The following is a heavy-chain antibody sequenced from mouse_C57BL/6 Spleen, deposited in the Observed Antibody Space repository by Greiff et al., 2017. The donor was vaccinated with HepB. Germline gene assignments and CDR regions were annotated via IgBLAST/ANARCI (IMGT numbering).Heavy chain of an antibody. D-gene: IGHD1-2*01. Sequence: VQLQQSGTVLARPGASVKMSCKTSGYTFTSYWMHWVKQRPGQGLEWIGAIYPGNSDTSYNQKFKGKAKLTAVTSASTAYMELSSLTNEDSAVYYCTRESHYDGGDFDYWGQGTTLTVSS. J-gene: IGHJ2*01. CDR3: TRESHYDGGDFDY. CDR1: GYTFTSYW. V-gene: IGHV1-5*01. CDR2: IYPGNSDT.